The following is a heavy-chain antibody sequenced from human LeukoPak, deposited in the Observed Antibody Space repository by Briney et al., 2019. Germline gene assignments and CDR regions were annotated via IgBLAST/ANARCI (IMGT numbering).Heavy chain of an antibody. CDR3: AKDAVAPGSGGDYFDY. CDR1: GFTFSSNA. D-gene: IGHD3-10*01. J-gene: IGHJ4*02. CDR2: ITGNGGST. Sequence: QTGGSLRLSCAASGFTFSSNAMSWVRQAPGKGLEWVSVITGNGGSTYYADSVKGRFTISRDNSKNTLSLQMNSLRAEDTAAYYCAKDAVAPGSGGDYFDYWGQGTLVTVSS. V-gene: IGHV3-23*01.